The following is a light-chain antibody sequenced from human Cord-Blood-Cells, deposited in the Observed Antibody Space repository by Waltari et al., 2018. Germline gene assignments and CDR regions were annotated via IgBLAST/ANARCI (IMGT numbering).Light chain of an antibody. CDR3: CSYAGSSTLV. Sequence: QSALTQPASVSGSPGQSITIPCTGTSSDVGSYNLFSWYQQHPGKAPKLMMYEVSKRPSGVSNRFSGSKSGNTASLTISGLQAEDEADYYCCSYAGSSTLVFGGGTKLTVL. CDR1: SSDVGSYNL. CDR2: EVS. V-gene: IGLV2-23*02. J-gene: IGLJ2*01.